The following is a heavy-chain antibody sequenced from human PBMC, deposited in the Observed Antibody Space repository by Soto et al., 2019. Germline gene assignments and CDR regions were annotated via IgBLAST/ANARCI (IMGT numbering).Heavy chain of an antibody. D-gene: IGHD2-15*01. CDR2: IRTKANSYAT. CDR1: GFTFRGSA. CDR3: TGSLLAYCSGGKCHTDYYCYGMDV. J-gene: IGHJ6*02. V-gene: IGHV3-73*02. Sequence: EVPLVESGGGLVQPGESLKLSCAASGFTFRGSAMHWVRQASGKGLEWVGRIRTKANSYATAYAASVQGRFTISRXDXXXTXXLQMNSLKTEDTAVYYCTGSLLAYCSGGKCHTDYYCYGMDVWGQGTAVTVSS.